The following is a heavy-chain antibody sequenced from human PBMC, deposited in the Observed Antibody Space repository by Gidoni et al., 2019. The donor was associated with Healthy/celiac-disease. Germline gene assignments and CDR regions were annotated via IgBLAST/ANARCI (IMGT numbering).Heavy chain of an antibody. J-gene: IGHJ5*02. CDR3: ARTVLLWFGELEISGFXVXP. D-gene: IGHD3-10*01. V-gene: IGHV4-59*01. Sequence: QVQLQESGPGLVKPSETLSLTCTVSGGSISSYYWSWIRQPPGKGLEWIGYIYYSGSTNYNPALKSRVTISVDTSKNQFSLKLSSVTAADTAVYYCARTVLLWFGELEISGFXVXPWGXGTLVTASS. CDR1: GGSISSYY. CDR2: IYYSGST.